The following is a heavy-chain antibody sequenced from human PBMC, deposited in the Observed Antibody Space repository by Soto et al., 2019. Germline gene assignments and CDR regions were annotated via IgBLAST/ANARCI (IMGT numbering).Heavy chain of an antibody. V-gene: IGHV3-30-3*01. CDR2: ISYDGSNK. D-gene: IGHD6-19*01. J-gene: IGHJ4*02. CDR3: ARDPVVAFVAGYYFDY. CDR1: GFTFSSYA. Sequence: QVQLVESGGGVVQPGRSLRLSCAASGFTFSSYAMHWVRQAPGKGLEWVAVISYDGSNKYYADSVKRRFTISRDNSKNXLDLQMNSLRAEDTAVYYCARDPVVAFVAGYYFDYWGQGTLVTVSS.